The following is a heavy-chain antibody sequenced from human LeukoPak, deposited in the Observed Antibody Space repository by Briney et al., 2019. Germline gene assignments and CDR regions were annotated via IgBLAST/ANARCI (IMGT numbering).Heavy chain of an antibody. CDR1: GYTITGYY. J-gene: IGHJ4*02. CDR3: ATSFDYGDYVLTFDY. CDR2: INPNSGGT. D-gene: IGHD4-17*01. Sequence: ASVKVSCKASGYTITGYYMHWVRQAPGQGLEWMGWINPNSGGTSYAQKFQGRVTMTRDTSISTAYMELSRLRSDDTAVYYCATSFDYGDYVLTFDYWGQGTLVTVSS. V-gene: IGHV1-2*02.